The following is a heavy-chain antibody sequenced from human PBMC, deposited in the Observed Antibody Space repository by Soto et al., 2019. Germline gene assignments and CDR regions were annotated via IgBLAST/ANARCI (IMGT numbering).Heavy chain of an antibody. CDR2: IKQDGSDK. D-gene: IGHD1-1*01. CDR3: ARRQSGTTFYYYGMDV. V-gene: IGHV3-7*03. Sequence: GSLRLSCAASGFTFSSSWMSWVRQAPGKGLEWVANIKQDGSDKYYVVSVKGRFTISRDNARNSLFLQMNSLRAEDTAVYYCARRQSGTTFYYYGMDVWGHGTTVTVSS. J-gene: IGHJ6*02. CDR1: GFTFSSSW.